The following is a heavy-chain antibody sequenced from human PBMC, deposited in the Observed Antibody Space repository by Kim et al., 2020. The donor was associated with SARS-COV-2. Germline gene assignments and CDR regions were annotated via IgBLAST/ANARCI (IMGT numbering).Heavy chain of an antibody. V-gene: IGHV4-59*08. D-gene: IGHD5-18*01. Sequence: SETLSLTCTVSGGSISSYYWSWIRQPPGKGLEWIGYIYYSGSTNYNPSLKSRVTISVDTSKNQFSLKLSSVTAADTAVYYCARHLAAMDRRDGYTFDYWGQGTLVTVSS. J-gene: IGHJ4*02. CDR3: ARHLAAMDRRDGYTFDY. CDR1: GGSISSYY. CDR2: IYYSGST.